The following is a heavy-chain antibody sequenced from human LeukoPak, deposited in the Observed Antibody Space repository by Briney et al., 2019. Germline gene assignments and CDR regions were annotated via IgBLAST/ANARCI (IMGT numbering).Heavy chain of an antibody. J-gene: IGHJ4*02. CDR3: ARHAEYYYYDSSGYRD. Sequence: SETLSLTCTVSGYSISSAYYWGWIRQSPGKGLEWIGNIYHSGKTYYNPSLKSRATISVDTSKNQFSLKLSSVTAADTAVYYCARHAEYYYYDSSGYRDWGQGTLVTVSS. D-gene: IGHD3-22*01. CDR1: GYSISSAYY. V-gene: IGHV4-38-2*02. CDR2: IYHSGKT.